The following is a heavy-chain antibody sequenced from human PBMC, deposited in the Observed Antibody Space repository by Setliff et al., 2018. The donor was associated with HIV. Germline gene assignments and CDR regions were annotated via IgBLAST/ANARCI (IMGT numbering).Heavy chain of an antibody. J-gene: IGHJ4*02. Sequence: PSETLSLTCTVSSGSISSTSYFWGWIRLPPAKGLEWIGSVSSSGDTFYTPSLKSRVDISIDTSKRVFSLNLNSATAADTAMYYCARFAGSSWIDYWGQGALVTVSS. CDR3: ARFAGSSWIDY. CDR2: VSSSGDT. CDR1: SGSISSTSYF. V-gene: IGHV4-39*07. D-gene: IGHD6-13*01.